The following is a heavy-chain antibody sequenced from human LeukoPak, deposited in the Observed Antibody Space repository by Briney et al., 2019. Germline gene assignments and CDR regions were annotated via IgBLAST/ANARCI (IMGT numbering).Heavy chain of an antibody. J-gene: IGHJ6*02. Sequence: SKTLSLTCTVSGGSISSYYWSWIRQPPGKGLEWIGYIYYSGSTNYNPSLKSRVTISVDTSKNQFSLKLSSVTAADTAVYYCARQSRSRAYYYGMDVWGQGTTVTVSS. CDR3: ARQSRSRAYYYGMDV. CDR2: IYYSGST. V-gene: IGHV4-59*08. CDR1: GGSISSYY.